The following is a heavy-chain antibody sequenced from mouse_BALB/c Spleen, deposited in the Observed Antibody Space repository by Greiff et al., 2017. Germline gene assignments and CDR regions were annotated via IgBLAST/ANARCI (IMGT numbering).Heavy chain of an antibody. CDR2: IDPENGNT. Sequence: VQLQQSGAELVRPGALVKLSCKASGFNIKDYYMHWVKQRPEQGLEWIGWIDPENGNTIYDPKFQGKASITADTSSNTAYLQLSSLTSEDTAVYYGASDYGSSYGFYFDYWGQGTTLTVSS. J-gene: IGHJ2*01. V-gene: IGHV14-1*02. D-gene: IGHD1-1*01. CDR1: GFNIKDYY. CDR3: ASDYGSSYGFYFDY.